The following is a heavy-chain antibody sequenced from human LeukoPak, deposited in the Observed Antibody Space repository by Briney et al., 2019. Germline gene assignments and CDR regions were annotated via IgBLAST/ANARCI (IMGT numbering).Heavy chain of an antibody. V-gene: IGHV4-59*11. J-gene: IGHJ4*02. CDR2: IYYSGST. D-gene: IGHD1-20*01. Sequence: PSETLSLTCTVSGGSISSHYWSWIRQPPGKGLEWIGYIYYSGSTNYNPSLKSRVTISVDTSKNQFSLKLSSVTAADTAVYYCARHRSFAGIRVITGNLPYYFDYWGQGTLVTVSS. CDR3: ARHRSFAGIRVITGNLPYYFDY. CDR1: GGSISSHY.